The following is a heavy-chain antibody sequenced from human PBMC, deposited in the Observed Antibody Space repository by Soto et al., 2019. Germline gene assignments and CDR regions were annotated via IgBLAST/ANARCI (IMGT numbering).Heavy chain of an antibody. Sequence: ASVKVSCKASGFTFTSSAVQWVRQARGQRLEWIGWIVVGSGNTNYEQKFQERVTITRDMSTSTAYMELSSLRSEDTAVYYCAAASLLAAGPFDYWGQGTLVTVSS. V-gene: IGHV1-58*01. CDR3: AAASLLAAGPFDY. J-gene: IGHJ4*02. CDR1: GFTFTSSA. D-gene: IGHD6-6*01. CDR2: IVVGSGNT.